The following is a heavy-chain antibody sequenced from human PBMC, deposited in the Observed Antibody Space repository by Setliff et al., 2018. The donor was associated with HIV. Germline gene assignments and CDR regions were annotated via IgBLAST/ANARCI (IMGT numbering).Heavy chain of an antibody. V-gene: IGHV4-59*08. J-gene: IGHJ5*02. CDR3: ARHPYYYDSSGYHAPNWFDP. Sequence: SETLSLTCSVSGGSISSHYWSWIRQPPGKGLEWIGYVYYSGITNYNVSLKSRVTISVDTSTNQFSLKLRSVTAADTAVYYCARHPYYYDSSGYHAPNWFDPWGQGILVTVSS. CDR2: VYYSGIT. CDR1: GGSISSHY. D-gene: IGHD3-22*01.